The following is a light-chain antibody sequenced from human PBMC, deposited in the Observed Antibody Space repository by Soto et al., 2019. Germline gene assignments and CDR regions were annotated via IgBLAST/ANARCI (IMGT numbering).Light chain of an antibody. CDR2: EVT. V-gene: IGLV2-14*01. CDR3: SSFTSRFTFV. Sequence: QSALTQPASVSGSPGQSIAISCTGTSSDVGAYNYVSWYQQHPGKAPKLMISEVTNRPSGVSDRFSGSKSGNTASLTISGLQAEDEADYYCSSFTSRFTFVFGTGTKV. CDR1: SSDVGAYNY. J-gene: IGLJ1*01.